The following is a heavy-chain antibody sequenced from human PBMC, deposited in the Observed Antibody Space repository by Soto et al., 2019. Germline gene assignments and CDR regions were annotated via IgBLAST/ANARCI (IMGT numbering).Heavy chain of an antibody. CDR2: ISYDGSNK. V-gene: IGHV3-30-3*01. Sequence: QVQLVESGGGVVQPGRSLRLSCAASGFTFSSYAMHWVRQAPGKGLEWVAVISYDGSNKYYADSVKGRFTISRDNSKNTLNMQMNSLRAEATAVYYCAREAPGYCSGGSCCSPAVWGQGTTVTVS. CDR3: AREAPGYCSGGSCCSPAV. CDR1: GFTFSSYA. J-gene: IGHJ6*02. D-gene: IGHD2-15*01.